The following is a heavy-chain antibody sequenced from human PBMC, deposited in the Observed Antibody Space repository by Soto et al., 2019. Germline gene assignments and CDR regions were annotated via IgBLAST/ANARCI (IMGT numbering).Heavy chain of an antibody. CDR3: AKDHEPQYCSGGSCYPNYFDY. V-gene: IGHV3-23*01. CDR1: GFTFSSYA. D-gene: IGHD2-15*01. J-gene: IGHJ4*02. Sequence: GGSLRLSCAASGFTFSSYAMNWVRQAPGKGLEWVSVITGSGGSTKYADSVKGRFTISRDNSKNTLYLQMNSLRAEDTAVYYCAKDHEPQYCSGGSCYPNYFDYWGQGTLVTVSS. CDR2: ITGSGGST.